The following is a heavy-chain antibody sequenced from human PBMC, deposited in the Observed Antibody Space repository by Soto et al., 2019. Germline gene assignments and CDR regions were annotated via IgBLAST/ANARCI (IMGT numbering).Heavy chain of an antibody. CDR3: AGRERAAGPDWCFDP. J-gene: IGHJ5*02. V-gene: IGHV4-39*01. D-gene: IGHD6-13*01. Sequence: SETLSLTCTVSGGSISSSSFHWGWIRQPPGKGLEWIGSIYYSGSTYYSPSLKSRVTISVDTSKNQFSLKLSSVTAADTAVYYCAGRERAAGPDWCFDPWGQGALVSVSS. CDR1: GGSISSSSFH. CDR2: IYYSGST.